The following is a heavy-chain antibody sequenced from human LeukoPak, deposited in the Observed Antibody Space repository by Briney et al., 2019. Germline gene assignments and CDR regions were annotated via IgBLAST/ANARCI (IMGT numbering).Heavy chain of an antibody. CDR1: GGTFSSYT. CDR2: IIPILGIA. J-gene: IGHJ5*02. D-gene: IGHD5-12*01. V-gene: IGHV1-69*02. Sequence: PKASVKVSCKASGGTFSSYTISWVRQAPVQGLEWMGRIIPILGIANYAQKFQGRVTITADKSTSTAYMELSSLRSEDTAVYYCATTPPVATTREDWFDPWGQGTLVTVSS. CDR3: ATTPPVATTREDWFDP.